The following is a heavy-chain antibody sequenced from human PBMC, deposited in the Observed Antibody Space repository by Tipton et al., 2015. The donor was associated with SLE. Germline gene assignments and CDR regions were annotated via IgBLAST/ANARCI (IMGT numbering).Heavy chain of an antibody. J-gene: IGHJ4*02. CDR3: TRDSSISTGGDYFDY. CDR2: TYYRSRWYR. Sequence: GLVKPSQTLSLTCAISGDSISSNSAALNWIRQSPSRGLEWLGRTYYRSRWYRDYAVSVKSRISIDADTSKNQISLQLNSVTPEDTAVYYCTRDSSISTGGDYFDYWGQGTLVTVSS. D-gene: IGHD6-13*01. V-gene: IGHV6-1*01. CDR1: GDSISSNSAA.